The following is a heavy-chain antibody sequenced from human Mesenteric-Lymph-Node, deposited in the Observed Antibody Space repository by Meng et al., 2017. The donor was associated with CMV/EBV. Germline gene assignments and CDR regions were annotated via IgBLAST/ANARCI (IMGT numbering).Heavy chain of an antibody. J-gene: IGHJ4*02. CDR1: GFTFSSYA. CDR3: ASSYDFWSGYDY. Sequence: CAASGFTFSSYAMHWVRQAPGKGLEWVAVLSYDGSNKCYADSVKGRFTISRDNSKNTLYLQMNSLRAEDTAVYYCASSYDFWSGYDYWGQGTLVTVSS. CDR2: LSYDGSNK. D-gene: IGHD3-3*01. V-gene: IGHV3-30*04.